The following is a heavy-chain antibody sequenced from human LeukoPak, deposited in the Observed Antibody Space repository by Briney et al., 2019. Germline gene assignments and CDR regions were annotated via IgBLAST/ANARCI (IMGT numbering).Heavy chain of an antibody. V-gene: IGHV4-59*06. CDR2: ISYTGSP. CDR1: DGSISSYY. J-gene: IGHJ6*02. D-gene: IGHD2-2*01. Sequence: SETLSLTCTVSDGSISSYYWSWIRQPAGKGLEWIGYISYTGSPYYNPSLKSRVTISVDTSKNQFSPKLSPVTAADTAVYYCATSITSAAMGWGYGMDVWGQGTTVTVSS. CDR3: ATSITSAAMGWGYGMDV.